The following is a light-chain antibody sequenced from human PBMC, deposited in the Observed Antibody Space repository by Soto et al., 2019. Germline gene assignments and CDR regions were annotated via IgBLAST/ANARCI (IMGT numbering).Light chain of an antibody. CDR3: AAWDDSLNGWV. CDR2: SIN. J-gene: IGLJ3*02. CDR1: SSNIGRNI. Sequence: QSALTQPPSASGTPGQRVTISCSGSSSNIGRNIVNWYQQLPGTAPKLLIHSINQRPSGVPDRFSGSKSGTSASLAISGLQTEDEADYHCAAWDDSLNGWVFGGGTKLTVL. V-gene: IGLV1-44*01.